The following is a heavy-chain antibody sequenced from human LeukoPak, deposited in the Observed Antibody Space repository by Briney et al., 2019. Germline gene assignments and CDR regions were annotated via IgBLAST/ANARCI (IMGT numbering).Heavy chain of an antibody. CDR3: ARDPQLWFDY. Sequence: ASVKVSCKASENTFTYFYLHWVRQAPGQGLEWMGWISPNSGGTNYAQKFQGRVTMTRDTSISTAYMELSRLRSDDTAVYYCARDPQLWFDYWGQGTLVTVSS. J-gene: IGHJ4*02. CDR1: ENTFTYFY. V-gene: IGHV1-2*02. CDR2: ISPNSGGT. D-gene: IGHD5-18*01.